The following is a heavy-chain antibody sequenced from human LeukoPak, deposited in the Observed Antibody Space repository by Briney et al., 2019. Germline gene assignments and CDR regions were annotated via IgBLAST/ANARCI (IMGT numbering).Heavy chain of an antibody. J-gene: IGHJ4*02. D-gene: IGHD1-26*01. CDR2: IIPILGIA. CDR3: ATRGILIVGATTPFDY. Sequence: ASVKVSCKASGGTFSSHTISWVRQAPGQGLEWMGRIIPILGIANYAQKFQGRVTITADKSTSTAYMELSSLRSEDTAVNYCATRGILIVGATTPFDYWGQGTLVTVSS. CDR1: GGTFSSHT. V-gene: IGHV1-69*02.